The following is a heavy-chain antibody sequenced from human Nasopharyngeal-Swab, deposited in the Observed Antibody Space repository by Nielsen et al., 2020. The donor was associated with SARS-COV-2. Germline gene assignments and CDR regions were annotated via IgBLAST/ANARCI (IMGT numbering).Heavy chain of an antibody. D-gene: IGHD3-3*01. Sequence: WIRQPPGKGLEWIGEINHSGSTNYNPSLKSRVTISVNTSKNQFSLKLSSVTAADTAVYYCARGEALRFLEWFEGDDAFDIWGQGTMGTVSS. J-gene: IGHJ3*02. CDR3: ARGEALRFLEWFEGDDAFDI. CDR2: INHSGST. V-gene: IGHV4-34*01.